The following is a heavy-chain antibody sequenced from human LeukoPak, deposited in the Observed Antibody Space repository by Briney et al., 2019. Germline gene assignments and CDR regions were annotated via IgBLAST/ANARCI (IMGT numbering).Heavy chain of an antibody. Sequence: PSETLSLTCAVYGGSFSGYYWSWIRQPPGKGLEWIGEINHSGSTNYNPSLKSRVTMSVDTSKNQFSLKLSSVTAADTAVYYCARVSGYDWESFYDYWGQGTLVTVSS. V-gene: IGHV4-34*01. CDR3: ARVSGYDWESFYDY. J-gene: IGHJ4*02. D-gene: IGHD5-12*01. CDR1: GGSFSGYY. CDR2: INHSGST.